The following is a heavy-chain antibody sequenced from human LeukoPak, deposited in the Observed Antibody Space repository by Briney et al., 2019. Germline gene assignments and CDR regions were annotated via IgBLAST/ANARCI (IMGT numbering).Heavy chain of an antibody. V-gene: IGHV1-46*01. CDR2: INPSGGST. CDR3: ARDRRGVIAVAGTWGYFDY. Sequence: ASVKVSCKASGYTFTSYYMHWVRQAPGQGLEWMGIINPSGGSTSYAQKFQGRVTMTRDTTTSTVYMELGSLRSEDTAVYYCARDRRGVIAVAGTWGYFDYWGQGTLVTVSS. CDR1: GYTFTSYY. J-gene: IGHJ4*02. D-gene: IGHD6-19*01.